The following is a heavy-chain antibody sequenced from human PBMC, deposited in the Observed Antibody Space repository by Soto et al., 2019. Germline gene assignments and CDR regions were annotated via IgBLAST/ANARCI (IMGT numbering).Heavy chain of an antibody. CDR2: IYPSNSDT. CDR1: GYSFTTYW. V-gene: IGHV5-51*01. Sequence: GESLKISCKASGYSFTTYWIGWVRQMPGKGLEWMGIIYPSNSDTRYSPSFQGQVTISADKSISTAYLQWSSLKASDTAMYYSAIPRTQDSLVDYSGQGTLLTVSS. CDR3: AIPRTQDSLVDY. J-gene: IGHJ4*02.